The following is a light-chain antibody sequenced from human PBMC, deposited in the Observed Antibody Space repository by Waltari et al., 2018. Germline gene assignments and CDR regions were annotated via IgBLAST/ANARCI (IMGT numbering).Light chain of an antibody. V-gene: IGKV4-1*01. J-gene: IGKJ1*01. CDR1: QSVLYNSHKKNY. Sequence: DIVMTQSPDSLALSLGERATINCKSSQSVLYNSHKKNYVAWYQHRPRKPPKLLISWASMREAGGPDRFSGSGSGTDFARTISSLQAEAVTVYYCQQYYSTPWAFGQGTKVEIK. CDR2: WAS. CDR3: QQYYSTPWA.